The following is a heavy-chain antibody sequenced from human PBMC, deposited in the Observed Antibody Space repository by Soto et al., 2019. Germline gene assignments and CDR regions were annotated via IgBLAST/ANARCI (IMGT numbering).Heavy chain of an antibody. CDR2: INPNGDST. V-gene: IGHV1-46*01. CDR3: ARNLAAAVS. D-gene: IGHD6-13*01. Sequence: QVHLVQSGAEVKKPGASVKVSCKAYGSIFINYYIHWVRQAPGQGLEWIGIINPNGDSTNYSQQCVCRVTMARDPATSTVYMHLRSLRSDDTAVYYCARNLAAAVSWVQGTMVTVSS. CDR1: GSIFINYY. J-gene: IGHJ1*01.